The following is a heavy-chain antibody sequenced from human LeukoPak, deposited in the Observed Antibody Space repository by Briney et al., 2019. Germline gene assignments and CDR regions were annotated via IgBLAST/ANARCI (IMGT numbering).Heavy chain of an antibody. CDR1: GYTFTSYG. D-gene: IGHD5-18*01. J-gene: IGHJ6*02. Sequence: EASVKVSCKASGYTFTSYGISWVRQAPGQGLEWMGWISAYNGNTNYAQKLQGRVTMTTDTSTSTAYMELRSLRSDDTAVYYCARDSPYSYARYYYYGMDVWGQGTTVTVSS. CDR3: ARDSPYSYARYYYYGMDV. CDR2: ISAYNGNT. V-gene: IGHV1-18*01.